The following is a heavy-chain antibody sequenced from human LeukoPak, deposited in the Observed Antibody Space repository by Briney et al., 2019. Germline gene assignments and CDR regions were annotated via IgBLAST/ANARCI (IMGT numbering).Heavy chain of an antibody. CDR3: ARTITIVRRNYYYYMDV. CDR2: IYTSGST. V-gene: IGHV4-4*07. J-gene: IGHJ6*03. Sequence: PSETLSLTCTVSGGSISSYYWSWIRQPAGKGLEWIGRIYTSGSTNYNPSLKSRVTMSVDTSKNQFSLKLSSVTAADTAVYYCARTITIVRRNYYYYMDVWGKGTTVTISS. CDR1: GGSISSYY. D-gene: IGHD3-10*01.